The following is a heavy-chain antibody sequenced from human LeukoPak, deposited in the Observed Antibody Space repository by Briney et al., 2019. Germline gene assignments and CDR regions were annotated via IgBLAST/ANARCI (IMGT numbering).Heavy chain of an antibody. CDR1: GGSISSTTYY. CDR2: IYNSGST. V-gene: IGHV4-39*01. CDR3: ARQDYFDY. J-gene: IGHJ4*02. Sequence: SETLSLTCTVSGGSISSTTYYWGWIRQPPGKGLEWIGSIYNSGSTYYNPSLRSRATISVDTSKNQFSLKLSSVTAADTAVYYCARQDYFDYWGQGTLATVSS.